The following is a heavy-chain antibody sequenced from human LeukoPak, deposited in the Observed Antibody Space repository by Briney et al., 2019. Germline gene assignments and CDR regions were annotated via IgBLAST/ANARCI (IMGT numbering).Heavy chain of an antibody. V-gene: IGHV3-73*01. J-gene: IGHJ4*02. Sequence: PGGSLKLSCAASGFTFSGSAMHWVRQASGKGLEWVGRIRSKANSYATAYAASVKGRFTISRDDSKNTAYLQMNSLKTEDTAVYYCTTSAQWELLDYWGQGTLVTVSS. CDR2: IRSKANSYAT. CDR1: GFTFSGSA. CDR3: TTSAQWELLDY. D-gene: IGHD1-26*01.